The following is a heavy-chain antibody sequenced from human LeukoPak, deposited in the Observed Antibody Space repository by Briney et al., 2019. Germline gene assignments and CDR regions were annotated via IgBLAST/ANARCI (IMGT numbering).Heavy chain of an antibody. J-gene: IGHJ4*02. D-gene: IGHD3-22*01. V-gene: IGHV1-2*06. CDR1: GYTLTDYY. CDR2: INPNSGGT. Sequence: ASVTVSCKASGYTLTDYYMHWVRQAPGQGLEWLGRINPNSGGTNYAQKFQGRVTMTRDTSISTVYMELSRLRSDDTAVYYCARVGYYESSGYYEYWGQGTLVTVSS. CDR3: ARVGYYESSGYYEY.